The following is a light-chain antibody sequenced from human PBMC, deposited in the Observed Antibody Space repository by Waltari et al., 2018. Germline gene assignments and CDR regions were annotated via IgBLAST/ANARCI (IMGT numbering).Light chain of an antibody. Sequence: EIVLTQSPGTLSLPTGERATLSCRASQSVSRFLAWYQQKPGQAPRLLIYEASSRATDIPDRFSGSGSGTDFSLTISRLEPEDFAVYYCQKYGTLPATFGQGTKVEIK. J-gene: IGKJ1*01. CDR2: EAS. CDR1: QSVSRF. V-gene: IGKV3-20*01. CDR3: QKYGTLPAT.